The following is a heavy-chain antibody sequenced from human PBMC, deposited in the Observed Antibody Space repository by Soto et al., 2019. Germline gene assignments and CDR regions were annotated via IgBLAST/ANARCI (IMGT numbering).Heavy chain of an antibody. CDR3: ARLPLAAAYSDANS. Sequence: GESLKISCKGSGYSFISYWIGWVRQMPGKGLEWMGIIYPGDSDTRYSPSFQGQVTISADKSISTAYLKWSSLKASDTAMYYCARLPLAAAYSDANSWGQGTLVTVSS. D-gene: IGHD6-25*01. J-gene: IGHJ4*02. V-gene: IGHV5-51*01. CDR2: IYPGDSDT. CDR1: GYSFISYW.